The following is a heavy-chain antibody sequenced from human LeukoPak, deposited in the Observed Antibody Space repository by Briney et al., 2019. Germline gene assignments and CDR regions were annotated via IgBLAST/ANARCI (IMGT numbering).Heavy chain of an antibody. CDR2: ISSSSTI. D-gene: IGHD2-2*03. CDR1: GFTSSNAR. V-gene: IGHV3-48*02. CDR3: ESTIWIFLLTS. J-gene: IGHJ5*02. Sequence: PGGSLRLSCAAPGFTSSNARLSRFRQAPGKGLEWVSYISSSSTIYYADSVKGRFTISRDNAKNSLYLQMNSMRDEDTAGNYCESTIWIFLLTSWGEGTLVTVSS.